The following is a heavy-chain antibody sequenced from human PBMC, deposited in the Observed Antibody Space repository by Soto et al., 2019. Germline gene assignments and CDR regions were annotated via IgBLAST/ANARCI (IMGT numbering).Heavy chain of an antibody. CDR2: LSRSGNTI. CDR3: AGGSGWYEADAFDI. CDR1: GFTLGDYE. D-gene: IGHD6-19*01. J-gene: IGHJ3*02. V-gene: IGHV3-11*01. Sequence: QVQLVESGGGLFQPGGSLRLSCAASGFTLGDYEMSWIRQAPGKGLEWVSFLSRSGNTIYYADSVKGRFSITMDNAKNSVFLQMKSLRVEDTAAYVCAGGSGWYEADAFDIWGQGTVVTVSA.